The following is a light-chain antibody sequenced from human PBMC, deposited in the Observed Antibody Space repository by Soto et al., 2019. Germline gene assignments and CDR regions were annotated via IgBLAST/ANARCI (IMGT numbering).Light chain of an antibody. CDR2: DAS. Sequence: DIQMTQSPSSVSASIGDRVTITCRASQDIYRLLAWYQQKPGKAPKLLIHDASNLQSGVPSRFSGSGSVTDFTLTISGLQPEDSATYYCLQAGAFPLSLGQGTNVEIK. CDR3: LQAGAFPLS. J-gene: IGKJ1*01. CDR1: QDIYRL. V-gene: IGKV1-12*01.